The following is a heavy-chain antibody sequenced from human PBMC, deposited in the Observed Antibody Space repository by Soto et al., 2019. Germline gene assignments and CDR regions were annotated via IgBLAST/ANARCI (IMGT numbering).Heavy chain of an antibody. V-gene: IGHV3-30*18. CDR3: AEDPFRVVVASAFDY. J-gene: IGHJ4*02. CDR2: ISYDGSNK. CDR1: GFTFSSYG. Sequence: QVQLVESGGGVVQPGRSLRLSCAASGFTFSSYGMHWVRQTPGKGLEWVAVISYDGSNKYYADSVKGRFTISRDNSKNTLYLQMNSLRAEDTAVYYWAEDPFRVVVASAFDYWGQGTLVTVSS. D-gene: IGHD2-15*01.